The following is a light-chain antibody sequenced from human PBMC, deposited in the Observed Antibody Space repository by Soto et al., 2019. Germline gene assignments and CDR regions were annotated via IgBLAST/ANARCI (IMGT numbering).Light chain of an antibody. J-gene: IGKJ1*01. CDR1: QGISKY. CDR3: QKYNSAPHT. CDR2: SAS. Sequence: IQMTQSPSSVSASVGDRVTITCRSSQGISKYLAWYQQKPGKVPKLLTYSASTLQSGVPSRFSGSGSGTDFTLAISSLQPEDVATYYCQKYNSAPHTFGQGTKVEIK. V-gene: IGKV1-27*01.